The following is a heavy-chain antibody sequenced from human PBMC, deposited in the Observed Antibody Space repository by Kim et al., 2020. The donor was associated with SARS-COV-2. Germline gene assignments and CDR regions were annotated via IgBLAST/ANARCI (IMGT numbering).Heavy chain of an antibody. CDR3: ARAVRAVVAAAGYFQH. V-gene: IGHV3-33*01. CDR1: GFTFSSYG. J-gene: IGHJ1*01. D-gene: IGHD2-15*01. Sequence: GGSLRLSCAASGFTFSSYGMHWVRQAPGKGLEWVAVIWYDGSNKYYADSVKGRFTISRDNSKNTLYLQMNSLRAEDTAVYYCARAVRAVVAAAGYFQHWGQGTLVTVSS. CDR2: IWYDGSNK.